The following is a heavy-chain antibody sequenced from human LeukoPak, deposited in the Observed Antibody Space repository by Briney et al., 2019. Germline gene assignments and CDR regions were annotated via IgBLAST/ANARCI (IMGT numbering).Heavy chain of an antibody. D-gene: IGHD2-15*01. V-gene: IGHV3-9*01. Sequence: GGSLRLSCAASGFTFDDYAMHWVRQAPGKGLEWVSGISWNSGSIGYADSVKGRFTISRDNAKNSLYLQMNSLRAEDTALYYCARTYCSGGSCYSPDYWGQGTLVTVSS. CDR2: ISWNSGSI. CDR1: GFTFDDYA. CDR3: ARTYCSGGSCYSPDY. J-gene: IGHJ4*02.